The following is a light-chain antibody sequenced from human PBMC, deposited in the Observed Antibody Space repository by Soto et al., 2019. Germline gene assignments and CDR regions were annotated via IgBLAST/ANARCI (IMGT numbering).Light chain of an antibody. V-gene: IGKV4-1*01. CDR3: QQYYSIPFT. Sequence: DFVMTQAPDSLAVSLGERATINCKSSQSVLYNSNNKNHLGWFQQKPGHPPKLLIYGASFRPSGVPDRFSGSGSGTDLTLTISSLQAEDVAVYYSQQYYSIPFTFGQGTKLEI. CDR1: QSVLYNSNNKNH. J-gene: IGKJ2*01. CDR2: GAS.